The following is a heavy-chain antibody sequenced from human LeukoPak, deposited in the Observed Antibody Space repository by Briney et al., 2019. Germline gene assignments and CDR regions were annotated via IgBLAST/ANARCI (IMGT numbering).Heavy chain of an antibody. CDR1: GYSFSSHW. Sequence: GESLKISCKGSGYSFSSHWIAWVRQMPGKGLEWMGMIYPGDSDTRYSPFFRGQVTISGDKSISTAYLQWSSLKASDTAMYYCARQRERGYSYVDWGQGTLVTVSS. D-gene: IGHD5-18*01. V-gene: IGHV5-51*01. CDR3: ARQRERGYSYVD. CDR2: IYPGDSDT. J-gene: IGHJ4*02.